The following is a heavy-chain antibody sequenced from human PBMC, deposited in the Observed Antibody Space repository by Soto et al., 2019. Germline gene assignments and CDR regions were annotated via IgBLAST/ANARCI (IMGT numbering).Heavy chain of an antibody. V-gene: IGHV4-31*03. Sequence: PSETLSLTCSVSGGSISTVGHYWTWIRQPPGKGLEWIGSIYHTGSTYYSKSLRSRLTMSVDTSKSQFSLRLSSVTAADTAVYYCARATGTLRSRNWDYWGQGSLVTVS. CDR2: IYHTGST. J-gene: IGHJ4*02. CDR1: GGSISTVGHY. D-gene: IGHD1-1*01. CDR3: ARATGTLRSRNWDY.